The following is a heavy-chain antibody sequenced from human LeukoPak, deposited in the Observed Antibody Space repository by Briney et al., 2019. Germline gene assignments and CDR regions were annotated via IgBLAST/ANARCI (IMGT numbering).Heavy chain of an antibody. J-gene: IGHJ5*02. CDR2: ISAYNGNT. Sequence: ASVKVSCKASGYTFTGYYMHWVRQAPGQGLEWMGWISAYNGNTNYAQKLQGRVTMTTDTSTSTAYMELRSLRSDDTAVYYCAREPGGDSSGYYLNWFDPWGQGTLVTVSS. CDR1: GYTFTGYY. CDR3: AREPGGDSSGYYLNWFDP. D-gene: IGHD3-22*01. V-gene: IGHV1-18*04.